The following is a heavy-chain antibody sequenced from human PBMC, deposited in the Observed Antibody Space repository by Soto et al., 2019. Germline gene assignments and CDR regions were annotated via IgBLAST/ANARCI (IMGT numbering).Heavy chain of an antibody. CDR2: IDTYGSAT. D-gene: IGHD6-19*01. Sequence: PGGSLRLSCAASGFTFRSYWMHWVRQAPGKGLVWVSRIDTYGSATRYADSVKGRFTISRDNAKNTLYLQMSTLRAEDTAVYYCARVLKSSGWDNDVFDIWGQGTMVTVSS. V-gene: IGHV3-74*01. J-gene: IGHJ3*02. CDR1: GFTFRSYW. CDR3: ARVLKSSGWDNDVFDI.